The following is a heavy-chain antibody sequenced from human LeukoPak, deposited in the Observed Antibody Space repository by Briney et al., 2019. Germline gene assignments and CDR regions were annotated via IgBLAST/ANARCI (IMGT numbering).Heavy chain of an antibody. CDR3: ARTKLGGFDY. CDR1: GYSINSGYY. V-gene: IGHV4-38-2*02. Sequence: PSETLSLTCTVSGYSINSGYYWSWIRQPPGKRLEWIGSIYYSGSTYSNPTLKSRLTISVDTSKNQISLNLTSVTAADAAVYYCARTKLGGFDYWGQGTLVTVSS. J-gene: IGHJ4*02. D-gene: IGHD7-27*01. CDR2: IYYSGST.